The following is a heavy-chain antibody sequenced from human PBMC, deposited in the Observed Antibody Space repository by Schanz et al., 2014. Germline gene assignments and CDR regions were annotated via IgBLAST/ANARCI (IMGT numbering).Heavy chain of an antibody. CDR3: ARVRYCSGGRCYQDNWFDP. J-gene: IGHJ5*02. CDR1: GFRFDDYA. D-gene: IGHD2-15*01. Sequence: EVQLVESGGGLVQPGGSLRLSCVASGFRFDDYAMHWVRQAPGKGLEWVSGMSWNAGSLGYGDSVKGRFTISRDNAKNSLYLQMNSLRAEDTAVYYCARVRYCSGGRCYQDNWFDPWGQGTLVIVSS. CDR2: MSWNAGSL. V-gene: IGHV3-9*01.